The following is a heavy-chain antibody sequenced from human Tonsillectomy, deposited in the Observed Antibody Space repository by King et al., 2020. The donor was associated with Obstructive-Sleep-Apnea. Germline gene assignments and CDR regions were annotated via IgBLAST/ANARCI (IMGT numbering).Heavy chain of an antibody. Sequence: VQLVESGAEVKKPGASVKVSCKASGYTFTTFYFHWVRQAPGQGLEWMGLINPSGGSTTYAQNFQGRVTMTRDTSTSTVFMELSSLRPEDTAVYYCAGQAGGFDNWGQGTLVTVSS. CDR3: AGQAGGFDN. D-gene: IGHD3-16*01. V-gene: IGHV1-46*01. CDR1: GYTFTTFY. J-gene: IGHJ4*02. CDR2: INPSGGST.